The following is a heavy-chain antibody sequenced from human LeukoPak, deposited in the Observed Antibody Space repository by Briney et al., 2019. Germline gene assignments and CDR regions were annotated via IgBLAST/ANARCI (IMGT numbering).Heavy chain of an antibody. J-gene: IGHJ4*02. Sequence: PGRSLRLSCAVSGCTFSSYGMHWVRQAPGKGLEWVAVISYDGSNKYYADSVKGRFTISRDNSKNTLYLQMNSLRAEDTAVYYCAKEGYSGYDYGGFDYWGQGTLVTVSS. CDR1: GCTFSSYG. CDR2: ISYDGSNK. V-gene: IGHV3-30*18. CDR3: AKEGYSGYDYGGFDY. D-gene: IGHD5-12*01.